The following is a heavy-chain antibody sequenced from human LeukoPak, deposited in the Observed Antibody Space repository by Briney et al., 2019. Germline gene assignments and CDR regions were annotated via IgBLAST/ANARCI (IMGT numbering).Heavy chain of an antibody. V-gene: IGHV4-34*01. D-gene: IGHD3-10*01. CDR3: ARGMVWFGGFDY. CDR1: GGSFSGYY. Sequence: PSETLSLTCAVYGGSFSGYYWSWIRQPPGKGLEWIGEINHSGSTNYNPSLKSRVTISVDTSKNQFSLKLSSVTAADTAVYYCARGMVWFGGFDYWGQGTLVTVSS. CDR2: INHSGST. J-gene: IGHJ4*02.